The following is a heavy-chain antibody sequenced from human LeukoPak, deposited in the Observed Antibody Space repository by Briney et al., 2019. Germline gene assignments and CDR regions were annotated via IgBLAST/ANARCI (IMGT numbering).Heavy chain of an antibody. CDR3: ARTIFGVVIPPRY. CDR2: ISAYNGNT. V-gene: IGHV1-18*04. Sequence: ASVKVSFKASGYTFTGHYVHWVRQAPGQGLEWMGWISAYNGNTNYAQKLQGRVTMTTDTSTSTAYMELRSLRSDDTAVYYCARTIFGVVIPPRYWGQGTLVTVSS. D-gene: IGHD3-3*01. J-gene: IGHJ4*02. CDR1: GYTFTGHY.